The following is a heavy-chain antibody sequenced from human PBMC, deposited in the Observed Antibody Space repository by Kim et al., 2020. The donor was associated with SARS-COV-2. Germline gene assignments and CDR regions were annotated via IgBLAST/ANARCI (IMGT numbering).Heavy chain of an antibody. V-gene: IGHV3-53*01. CDR1: GFTVSSNY. J-gene: IGHJ6*03. CDR2: IYSGGST. CDR3: ARVSQSPGAYYYYYYMDV. D-gene: IGHD3-10*01. Sequence: GGSLRLSCAASGFTVSSNYMSWVRQAPGKGLEWVSVIYSGGSTYYADSVKGRFTISRHNSKNTLYLQMNSLRAEDTAVYYCARVSQSPGAYYYYYYMDVWGKGTTVTVSS.